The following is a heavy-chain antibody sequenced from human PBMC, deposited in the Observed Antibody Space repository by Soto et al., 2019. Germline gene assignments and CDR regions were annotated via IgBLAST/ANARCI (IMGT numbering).Heavy chain of an antibody. V-gene: IGHV5-10-1*01. Sequence: GESLKISCNGSGYSFTSYWISWVRQMPGKGLEWMGRIDPSDSYTNYSPSFQGHVTISADKSISTAYLQWSSLKASDTAMYYCARYYYDSSGYLDYWGQGTLVTVYS. D-gene: IGHD3-22*01. J-gene: IGHJ4*02. CDR3: ARYYYDSSGYLDY. CDR1: GYSFTSYW. CDR2: IDPSDSYT.